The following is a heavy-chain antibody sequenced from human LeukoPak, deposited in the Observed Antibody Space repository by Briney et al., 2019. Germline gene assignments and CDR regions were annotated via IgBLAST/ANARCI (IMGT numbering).Heavy chain of an antibody. V-gene: IGHV5-51*01. CDR2: TYPADSDT. J-gene: IGHJ4*02. D-gene: IGHD3-10*01. CDR3: ARPRRGMLRGDYFDS. Sequence: GESLKISCKGSGYSFTRYWIGWVRQMPGKGLEWMGITYPADSDTRYSPSFQGQVTISADESISTAYLQWSSLKASDTAMYYCARPRRGMLRGDYFDSWGQGTLVTVSS. CDR1: GYSFTRYW.